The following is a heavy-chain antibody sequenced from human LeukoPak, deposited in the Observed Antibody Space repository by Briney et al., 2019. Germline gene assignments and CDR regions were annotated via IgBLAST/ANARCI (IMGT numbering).Heavy chain of an antibody. J-gene: IGHJ3*02. CDR1: GFTFTNYW. V-gene: IGHV3-7*01. CDR2: VDQSGSAK. Sequence: GGSLRLSCAVSGFTFTNYWMSWVRQAPGKGLEWVANVDQSGSAKYYVDSVKGRFTISRDNAKSSLYLQMNSLRAEDTAVYYCASHAPGAFDIWGQGTMVTVSS. CDR3: ASHAPGAFDI.